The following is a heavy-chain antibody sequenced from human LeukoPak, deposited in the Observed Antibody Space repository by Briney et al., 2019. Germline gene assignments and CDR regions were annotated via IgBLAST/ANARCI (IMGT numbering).Heavy chain of an antibody. CDR3: ARDMAILVPAAMRGYYYGMDV. CDR1: GFIFSSYT. D-gene: IGHD2-2*01. J-gene: IGHJ6*02. V-gene: IGHV3-23*01. Sequence: GGSLRLSCAASGFIFSSYTMSWVRQAPGKGLEWVSGISNSGSSTYYADSVKGRFTISRDNSKNTVYLQMNSLRAEDTAVYYCARDMAILVPAAMRGYYYGMDVWGQGTTVTVSS. CDR2: ISNSGSST.